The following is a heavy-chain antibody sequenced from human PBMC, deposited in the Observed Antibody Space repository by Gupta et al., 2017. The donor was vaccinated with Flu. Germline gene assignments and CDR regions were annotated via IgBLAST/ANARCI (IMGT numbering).Heavy chain of an antibody. Sequence: QVQLVQSGAEAKRPGASVKVSCKASGYTFTGFHIPWVRQAPGQGLEWMAWINPDSCDTNSALKFQNRVTVTRDTSISTAYMELSRLRSDDTAVYYCTRGGPSDFWSGYYSWFDPWGQGTLVTVSS. D-gene: IGHD3-3*01. J-gene: IGHJ5*02. CDR2: INPDSCDT. V-gene: IGHV1-2*02. CDR3: TRGGPSDFWSGYYSWFDP. CDR1: GYTFTGFH.